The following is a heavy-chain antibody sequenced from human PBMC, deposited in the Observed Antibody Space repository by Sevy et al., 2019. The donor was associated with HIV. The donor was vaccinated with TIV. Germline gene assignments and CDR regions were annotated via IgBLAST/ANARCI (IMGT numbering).Heavy chain of an antibody. CDR1: AGSLSGHY. CDR2: IHSSGST. J-gene: IGHJ4*02. V-gene: IGHV4-59*11. Sequence: SETLSLTCSVSAGSLSGHYWSWIRQPPGRGLEWIGYIHSSGSTNYNPSLKSRVIISVDMSKNQFSLSLNSVTAADTAVYYCARDNQYGDYFDYWGQGTLVTVSS. CDR3: ARDNQYGDYFDY. D-gene: IGHD4-17*01.